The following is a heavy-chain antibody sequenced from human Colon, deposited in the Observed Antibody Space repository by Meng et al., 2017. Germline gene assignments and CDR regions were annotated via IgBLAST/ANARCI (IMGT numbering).Heavy chain of an antibody. CDR2: ITPYNGNA. CDR3: ARDRLNYWFDP. V-gene: IGHV1-18*01. D-gene: IGHD5-24*01. J-gene: IGHJ5*02. Sequence: VQLVPSGAEVKKPGASVKVSCKTSGYIFTNYDIGWVRQAPGQGLEWVGSITPYNGNAKSSQKFQGRVTMTTDTSTSTAYLELRSLRSDDTAVYFCARDRLNYWFDPWGQGTLVTVSS. CDR1: GYIFTNYD.